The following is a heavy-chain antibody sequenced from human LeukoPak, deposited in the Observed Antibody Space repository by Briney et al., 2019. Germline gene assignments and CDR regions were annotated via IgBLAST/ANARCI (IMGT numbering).Heavy chain of an antibody. D-gene: IGHD4-17*01. CDR1: GGSISSSSYY. J-gene: IGHJ4*02. CDR2: IYYSGST. CDR3: ARRRARDYAFDY. V-gene: IGHV4-39*01. Sequence: PSETLSLTCTVSGGSISSSSYYWGWIRQPPGKGLEWIGSIYYSGSTYYNPSLKSRVTISVDTSKNQFSLKLSSVTAADTAVYYCARRRARDYAFDYRGQGTLVTVSS.